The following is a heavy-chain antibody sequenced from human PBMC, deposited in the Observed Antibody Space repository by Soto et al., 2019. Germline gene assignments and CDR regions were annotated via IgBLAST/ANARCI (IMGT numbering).Heavy chain of an antibody. J-gene: IGHJ4*02. CDR1: GGTFSSYA. D-gene: IGHD3-22*01. V-gene: IGHV1-69*01. CDR3: ARYYYDSSGYYLEADY. CDR2: IIPIFGTA. Sequence: QVQLVQSGAEVKKPGSSVKVSCTASGGTFSSYAISWVRQAPVQGLEWMGGIIPIFGTANYAQKFQVRVTITADESTSTDYMELSSLRSEDTDVYYCARYYYDSSGYYLEADYWGQGTLVTVSS.